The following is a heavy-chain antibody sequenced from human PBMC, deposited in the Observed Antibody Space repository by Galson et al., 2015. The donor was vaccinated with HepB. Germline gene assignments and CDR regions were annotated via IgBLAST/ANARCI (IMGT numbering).Heavy chain of an antibody. D-gene: IGHD1-26*01. CDR1: GYTLTKLS. CDR3: ATRGSYHLDEWELQVPFDY. CDR2: FDPEDGET. J-gene: IGHJ4*02. Sequence: SVKVSCKVSGYTLTKLSMHWVRQAPGKGLEWMGGFDPEDGETIYAQKFQGRVTMTEDTSTDTAYMELSSLRSEDTAVYYCATRGSYHLDEWELQVPFDYWGQGTLVTVSS. V-gene: IGHV1-24*01.